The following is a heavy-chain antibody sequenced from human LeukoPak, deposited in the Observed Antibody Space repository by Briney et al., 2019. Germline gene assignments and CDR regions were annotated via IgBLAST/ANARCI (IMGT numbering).Heavy chain of an antibody. CDR1: GYSFTSYW. J-gene: IGHJ4*02. CDR3: ARPRDGYNYGFHY. CDR2: IYPGDYDT. Sequence: GESLKISCKGSGYSFTSYWIGWVRQMPGKGLEWMGIIYPGDYDTRYSPSFQGQVTISADTSISTAYLQWSSLKASDTAMYYCARPRDGYNYGFHYWGQGTLVTVSS. V-gene: IGHV5-51*01. D-gene: IGHD5-24*01.